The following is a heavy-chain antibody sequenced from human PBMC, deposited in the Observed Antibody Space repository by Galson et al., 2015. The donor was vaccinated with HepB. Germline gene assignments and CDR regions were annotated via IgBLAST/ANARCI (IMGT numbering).Heavy chain of an antibody. J-gene: IGHJ5*02. CDR3: ARVQKGYRWELLRGWFDP. V-gene: IGHV4-34*01. D-gene: IGHD1-26*01. Sequence: LSLTCAVYGGSFSGYYWSWIRQPPGKGLEWIGEINHSGSTNYNPSLKSRVTISVDTSKNQFSLKLSSVTAADTAVYYCARVQKGYRWELLRGWFDPWGQGTLATVSS. CDR1: GGSFSGYY. CDR2: INHSGST.